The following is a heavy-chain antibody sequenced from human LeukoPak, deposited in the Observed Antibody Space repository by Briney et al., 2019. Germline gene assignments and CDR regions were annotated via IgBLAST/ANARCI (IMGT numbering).Heavy chain of an antibody. J-gene: IGHJ4*02. CDR3: VRLRLVVEAGF. D-gene: IGHD2-15*01. V-gene: IGHV4-61*01. CDR1: GGSVSSGSYY. CDR2: IYYSGST. Sequence: PSETLSLTCTVSGGSVSSGSYYWSWIRQPPGKGLEWIGYIYYSGSTNYNPSLKSRVTISKDTSKNQFSLKLNSVTAADTAVYYCVRLRLVVEAGFWGRGTLVIVSS.